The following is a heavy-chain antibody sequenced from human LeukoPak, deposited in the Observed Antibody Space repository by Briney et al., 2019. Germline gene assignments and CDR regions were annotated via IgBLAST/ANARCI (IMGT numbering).Heavy chain of an antibody. Sequence: SETLSLTCAVSGGSISSSNWWSWVRQPPGKGLEWIGEIYHSGSTNYNPSLKSRVTISVDTSKNQFSLKLSSVTAADTAVYYCARDGDVGILLWFGELSGFDYWGQGTLVTVSS. CDR1: GGSISSSNW. D-gene: IGHD3-10*01. J-gene: IGHJ4*02. CDR3: ARDGDVGILLWFGELSGFDY. CDR2: IYHSGST. V-gene: IGHV4-4*02.